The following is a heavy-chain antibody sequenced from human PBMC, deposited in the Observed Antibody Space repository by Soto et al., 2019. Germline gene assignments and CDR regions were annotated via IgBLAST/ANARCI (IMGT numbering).Heavy chain of an antibody. J-gene: IGHJ6*01. CDR2: IYPGDSDT. Sequence: LGESLKISCKGSGYSFTSYWIGWVRQMPGKGLEWMGIIYPGDSDTRYSPSFQGQVTISADKSISTAYLQWSSLKASDTAMYYCAIHRAVAARYGMAVSRRRTTDTVSS. D-gene: IGHD6-19*01. CDR1: GYSFTSYW. CDR3: AIHRAVAARYGMAV. V-gene: IGHV5-51*01.